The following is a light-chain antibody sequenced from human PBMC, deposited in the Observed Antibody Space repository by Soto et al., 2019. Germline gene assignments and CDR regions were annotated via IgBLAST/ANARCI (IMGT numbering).Light chain of an antibody. V-gene: IGLV2-14*01. CDR3: SSYSISTAYL. J-gene: IGLJ1*01. CDR2: EVS. Sequence: QCELKKPASVSGSPGQSISISWTGTISDVGGYDYVSWYQLHPGKAPKLMVFEVSNRPSGVSYRFSGSKSGNTASLTISGLQAEDEADYFCSSYSISTAYLFGTGTRSPS. CDR1: ISDVGGYDY.